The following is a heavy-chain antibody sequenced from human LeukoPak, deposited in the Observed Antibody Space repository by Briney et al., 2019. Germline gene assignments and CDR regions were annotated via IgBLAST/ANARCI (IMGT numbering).Heavy chain of an antibody. D-gene: IGHD2-15*01. CDR3: AKCSGGSCYYLYYYYGMGV. J-gene: IGHJ6*02. CDR1: GFTFSSYA. Sequence: PGGSLRLSCAASGFTFSSYAMSWVRQAPGKELEWVSAISGSGGSTYYADSVKGRFTISRDNSKNTLYLQMNSLRAEDTAVYYCAKCSGGSCYYLYYYYGMGVWGQGTTVTVSS. V-gene: IGHV3-23*01. CDR2: ISGSGGST.